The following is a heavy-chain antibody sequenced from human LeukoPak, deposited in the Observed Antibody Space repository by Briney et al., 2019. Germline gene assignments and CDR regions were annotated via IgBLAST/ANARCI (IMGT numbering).Heavy chain of an antibody. CDR1: GGSFSGYY. J-gene: IGHJ5*02. Sequence: SETLSLTCAVYGGSFSGYYWSWIRQPPGRGLEWIGEINHSGSTNYNPSLKSRVTISVDTSKNQFSLKLSSVTAADTAVYYCAREGGSGYDPWGQGTLVTVSS. V-gene: IGHV4-34*01. CDR3: AREGGSGYDP. CDR2: INHSGST. D-gene: IGHD5-12*01.